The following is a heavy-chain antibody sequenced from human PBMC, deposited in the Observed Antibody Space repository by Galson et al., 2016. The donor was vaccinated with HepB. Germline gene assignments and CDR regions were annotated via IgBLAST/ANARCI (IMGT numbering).Heavy chain of an antibody. V-gene: IGHV3-53*01. J-gene: IGHJ4*02. D-gene: IGHD6-13*01. Sequence: SLRLSCAASGFTVRSNYMTWVRQAPGQGLEWVSVIYSGGYTYYADSVKGRFTISRDDSKNTVYLQMNSLRAEDTAVYYCAKDPAADKARWGQGTLVTVSS. CDR3: AKDPAADKAR. CDR1: GFTVRSNY. CDR2: IYSGGYT.